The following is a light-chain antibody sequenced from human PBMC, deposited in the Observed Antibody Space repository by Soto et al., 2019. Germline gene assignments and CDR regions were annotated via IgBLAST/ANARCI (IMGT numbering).Light chain of an antibody. Sequence: DIQMTQSPSSLSASVGDRVTITCRASQSISTYLNWYQQKPGKAPKLLIFATSTLQSGVPSRFSGSGSRTDFTLTISSLQPEDFATYYCQQSYGTPRTFGQGTKVDIK. CDR1: QSISTY. V-gene: IGKV1-39*01. CDR3: QQSYGTPRT. CDR2: ATS. J-gene: IGKJ1*01.